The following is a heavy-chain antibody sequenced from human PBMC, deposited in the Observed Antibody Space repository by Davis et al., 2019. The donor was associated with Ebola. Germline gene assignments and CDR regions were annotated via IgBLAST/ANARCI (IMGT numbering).Heavy chain of an antibody. J-gene: IGHJ4*02. Sequence: ASVKVSCKASGYTFTGYYMRWVRQAPGQGLEWMGWINPNSGGTNYAQKFQGRVTMTRDTSISTAYMELSRLRSDDTAVYYCARVPALVLDGLDYWGQGTLVTVSS. CDR2: INPNSGGT. CDR3: ARVPALVLDGLDY. D-gene: IGHD3-3*02. CDR1: GYTFTGYY. V-gene: IGHV1-2*02.